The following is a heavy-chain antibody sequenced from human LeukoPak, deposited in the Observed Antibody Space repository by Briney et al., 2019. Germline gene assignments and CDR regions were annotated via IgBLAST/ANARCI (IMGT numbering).Heavy chain of an antibody. CDR3: AGDSEGIAVAGYYFDY. V-gene: IGHV3-9*01. D-gene: IGHD6-19*01. CDR1: GFTFDDYA. J-gene: IGHJ4*02. CDR2: ISWNSGSI. Sequence: GGSLRLSCAASGFTFDDYAMHWVRQASGKGLEWVSLISWNSGSIGYADSVKGRFTISRDNAKNSLYLQMNSLRAEDTALYYCAGDSEGIAVAGYYFDYWGQGTLVTVSS.